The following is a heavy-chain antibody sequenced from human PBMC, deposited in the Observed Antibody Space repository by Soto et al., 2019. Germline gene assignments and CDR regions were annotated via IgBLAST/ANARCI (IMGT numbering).Heavy chain of an antibody. Sequence: ASVKVSCKASGYTFTSYAMHWVRQAPGQRLEWMGWINAGNGNTKYSQKFQGRVTITRDTSASTAYMELSSLRSEDTAVYYCARGPGRRGYSSSANWFDPWGQGTLVTVSS. D-gene: IGHD6-6*01. CDR3: ARGPGRRGYSSSANWFDP. V-gene: IGHV1-3*01. J-gene: IGHJ5*02. CDR2: INAGNGNT. CDR1: GYTFTSYA.